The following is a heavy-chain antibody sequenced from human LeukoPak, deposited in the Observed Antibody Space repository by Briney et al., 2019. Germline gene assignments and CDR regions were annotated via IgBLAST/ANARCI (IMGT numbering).Heavy chain of an antibody. D-gene: IGHD4-11*01. CDR2: IIPIFGTA. J-gene: IGHJ5*02. Sequence: GASVKVSCMASGGTFSSYAISWVRQAPGQGLEWMGGIIPIFGTANYAQKFQGRFTITADISTSAAYMELSSLRSEDTAVYYCARGRYMTTVTNWFDPWGQGTLVTVSS. V-gene: IGHV1-69*06. CDR3: ARGRYMTTVTNWFDP. CDR1: GGTFSSYA.